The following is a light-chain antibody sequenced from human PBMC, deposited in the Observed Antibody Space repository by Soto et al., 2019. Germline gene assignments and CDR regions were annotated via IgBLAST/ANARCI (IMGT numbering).Light chain of an antibody. J-gene: IGKJ1*01. CDR3: QQGYTTPGT. CDR2: AAS. V-gene: IGKV1-39*01. CDR1: QSVSAF. Sequence: DIQMTQSPSSLSASVGDRVTITCQASQSVSAFLNWYQQKPGKAPKLLIYAASSLESGVPSRFSGSGSGTDFTLTISTLQPEDFATYYCQQGYTTPGTFGQGTKVDIK.